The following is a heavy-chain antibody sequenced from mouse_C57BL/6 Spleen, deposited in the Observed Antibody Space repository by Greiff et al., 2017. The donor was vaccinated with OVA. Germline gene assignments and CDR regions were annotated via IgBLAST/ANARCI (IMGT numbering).Heavy chain of an antibody. V-gene: IGHV5-9*01. CDR1: GFTFSSYT. CDR2: ISGGGGNT. Sequence: EVQGVESGGGLVKPGGSLKLSCAASGFTFSSYTMSWVRQTPEKRLEWVATISGGGGNTYYPDSVKGRFTISRDNAKNTLYLQMSSLRSEDTALYYCASGYYGTPSWFAYWGQGTLVTVSA. CDR3: ASGYYGTPSWFAY. J-gene: IGHJ3*01. D-gene: IGHD2-3*01.